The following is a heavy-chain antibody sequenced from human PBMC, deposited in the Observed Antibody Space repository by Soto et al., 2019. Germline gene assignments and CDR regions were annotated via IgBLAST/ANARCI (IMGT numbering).Heavy chain of an antibody. CDR2: IYYSGST. V-gene: IGHV4-39*02. J-gene: IGHJ6*02. Sequence: ASETLSLTCTVSGGSISSSSYYWDWIRQPPGKGLEWIGSIYYSGSTYYNPSLKSRVTISVDTSKNQFSLKLSSVTAADTAVYYCARDSSSWYYGMDVWGQGTTVTVSS. D-gene: IGHD6-13*01. CDR1: GGSISSSSYY. CDR3: ARDSSSWYYGMDV.